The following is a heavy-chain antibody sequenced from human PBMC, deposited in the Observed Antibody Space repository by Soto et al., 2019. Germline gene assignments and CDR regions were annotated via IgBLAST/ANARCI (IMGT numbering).Heavy chain of an antibody. V-gene: IGHV4-34*01. CDR3: ARGTPVTPPYYFDY. J-gene: IGHJ4*02. Sequence: SETLSLTCAVYGGSFSGYYWNWIRQPPGKGLEWIGEINHSGSTRYNPSLKSRVTISLDTSKNQCSLKLNSVTAADTAVFYCARGTPVTPPYYFDYWGQGTLVTVSS. CDR1: GGSFSGYY. CDR2: INHSGST.